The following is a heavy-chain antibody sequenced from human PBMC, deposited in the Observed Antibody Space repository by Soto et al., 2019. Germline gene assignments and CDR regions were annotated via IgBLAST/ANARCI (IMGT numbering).Heavy chain of an antibody. CDR1: GFTFSSYA. V-gene: IGHV3-30-3*01. J-gene: IGHJ6*02. Sequence: QVQLVESGGGVVQPGRSLGPSCAASGFTFSSYAMHWVRKAPGKGLGGVAVISYAGSNKYYADSVKGRFTISRDNSKNTLYLQMNSLRAEDTAVYYCARGDLYSYYYYGMDVWGQGTTVTVSS. CDR3: ARGDLYSYYYYGMDV. CDR2: ISYAGSNK. D-gene: IGHD2-21*02.